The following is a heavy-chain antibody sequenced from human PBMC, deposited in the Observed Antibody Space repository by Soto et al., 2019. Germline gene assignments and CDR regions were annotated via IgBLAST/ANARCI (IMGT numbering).Heavy chain of an antibody. D-gene: IGHD4-17*01. V-gene: IGHV3-33*01. J-gene: IGHJ6*02. Sequence: LRLSCAASGFTFSSYGMHWVRQAPGKGLEWVAVIWYDGSNKYYADSVKGRFTISRDNSKNTLYLQMNSLRAEDTAVYYCARDDDYGDKVYYYYGMDVWGQGTTVTVSS. CDR3: ARDDDYGDKVYYYYGMDV. CDR1: GFTFSSYG. CDR2: IWYDGSNK.